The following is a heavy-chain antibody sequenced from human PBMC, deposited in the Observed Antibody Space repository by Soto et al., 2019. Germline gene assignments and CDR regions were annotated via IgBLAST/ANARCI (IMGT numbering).Heavy chain of an antibody. CDR1: GYTFTIYW. V-gene: IGHV5-51*01. CDR3: ARPANTVADHFDL. J-gene: IGHJ4*02. Sequence: VESLKISFQVSGYTFTIYWICWVRQMPGKGLEWMGIIYPSDSDTRYSPSFQGQVTISADQSINTAYLQWDSLKASDTAIYYCARPANTVADHFDLWGQGTPVTV. D-gene: IGHD4-17*01. CDR2: IYPSDSDT.